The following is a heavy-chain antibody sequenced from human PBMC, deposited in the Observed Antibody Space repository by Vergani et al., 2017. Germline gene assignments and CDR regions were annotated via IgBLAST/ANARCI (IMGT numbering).Heavy chain of an antibody. CDR1: GFTFSSYG. J-gene: IGHJ4*02. D-gene: IGHD6-13*01. CDR3: AKGQQLVLVLGRADYYFDY. CDR2: ISYDGSNK. V-gene: IGHV3-30*18. Sequence: QVQLVESGGGVVQPGRSLRLSCAASGFTFSSYGMHWVRQAPGKGLEWVAVISYDGSNKYYADSVKGRFTISRDNSKNTLYLQMNSLRAEDTAVYYCAKGQQLVLVLGRADYYFDYWGQGTLVTVSS.